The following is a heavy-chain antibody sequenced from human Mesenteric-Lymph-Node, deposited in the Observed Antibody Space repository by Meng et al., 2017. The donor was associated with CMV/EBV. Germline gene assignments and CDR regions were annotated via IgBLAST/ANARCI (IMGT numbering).Heavy chain of an antibody. Sequence: GESLKISCAASGFTFSTYVMYWVRQAPGKGLEWVAVISFDGSNKYYADSVKGRFTISRDNSKNTLYLQMNSLRPEDTAVYYCAKDHSWDSLYYFDYWGQGTLVTVSS. CDR2: ISFDGSNK. J-gene: IGHJ4*02. V-gene: IGHV3-30*18. CDR3: AKDHSWDSLYYFDY. D-gene: IGHD1-26*01. CDR1: GFTFSTYV.